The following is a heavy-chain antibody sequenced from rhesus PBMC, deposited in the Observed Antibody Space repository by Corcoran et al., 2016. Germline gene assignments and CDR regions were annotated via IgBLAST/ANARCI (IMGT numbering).Heavy chain of an antibody. CDR2: ISGRRGST. J-gene: IGHJ4*01. V-gene: IGHV4-165*01. D-gene: IGHD3-34*01. CDR3: ARGPWGYFDY. CDR1: GGSFSGYY. Sequence: QVQLQESGPGLVKPSETLSLTCAVSGGSFSGYYWGWIRQPPGKGLEWIGYISGRRGSTDYNPSLKSRVTISTDTSKNQFSLKLSSVTAADTAVYYCARGPWGYFDYWGQGVLVTVSS.